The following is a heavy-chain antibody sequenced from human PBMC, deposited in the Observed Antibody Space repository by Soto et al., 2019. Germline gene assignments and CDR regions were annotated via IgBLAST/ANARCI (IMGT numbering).Heavy chain of an antibody. D-gene: IGHD1-7*01. CDR1: GFTFSSYA. CDR3: ARSKLELTYYFDY. Sequence: GGSLRLSCAASGFTFSSYAMSWVRQAPGKGLEWVSAISGSGGSTYYADSVKGRFTISRGNSKNTLYLQMNSLRADDTAVYYCARSKLELTYYFDYWGQGTLVTVSS. J-gene: IGHJ4*02. V-gene: IGHV3-23*01. CDR2: ISGSGGST.